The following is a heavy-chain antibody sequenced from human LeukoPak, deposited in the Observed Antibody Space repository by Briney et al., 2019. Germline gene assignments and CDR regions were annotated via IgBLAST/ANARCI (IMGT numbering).Heavy chain of an antibody. J-gene: IGHJ4*02. CDR3: ATYIIGPTIDY. CDR2: IKTDGSIA. CDR1: GFTFSSYG. D-gene: IGHD3-10*01. V-gene: IGHV3-48*04. Sequence: GGSLRLSCAASGFTFSSYGMSWVRQAPGKGPVWVSRIKTDGSIADYADSVKGRFTISRDNAKDSVGLQMNSLRADDTAIYYCATYIIGPTIDYWGQGTLVTVSA.